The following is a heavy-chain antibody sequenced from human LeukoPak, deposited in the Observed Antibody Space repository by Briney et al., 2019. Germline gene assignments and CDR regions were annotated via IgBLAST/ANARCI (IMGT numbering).Heavy chain of an antibody. V-gene: IGHV1-18*01. J-gene: IGHJ3*02. CDR3: ARDTPFGVVVTANAFDI. CDR1: GYTFTSYG. Sequence: ASVKVSCKASGYTFTSYGISWVRQAPGQGLEWMGWVSAYNGRIYYEQKFQDRVTMTTDTSTSTAYMELRSLRSDDTAVYYCARDTPFGVVVTANAFDIWGQGTMVTVSS. CDR2: VSAYNGRI. D-gene: IGHD2-21*02.